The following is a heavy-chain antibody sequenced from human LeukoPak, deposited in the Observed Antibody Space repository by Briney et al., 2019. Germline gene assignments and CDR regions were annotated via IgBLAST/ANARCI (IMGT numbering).Heavy chain of an antibody. CDR3: ARDHLFYDFWTGYTVFFDS. J-gene: IGHJ4*02. CDR1: GFTFSQYW. CDR2: IREDGSEK. D-gene: IGHD3-3*01. V-gene: IGHV3-7*01. Sequence: GGSLRLSCAASGFTFSQYWMSWVRQAPGKRLEWVANIREDGSEKYYVDSVKGRFTISRDNADNSLYLQMNRLRAEDTAVYYCARDHLFYDFWTGYTVFFDSWGQGTLVTVSS.